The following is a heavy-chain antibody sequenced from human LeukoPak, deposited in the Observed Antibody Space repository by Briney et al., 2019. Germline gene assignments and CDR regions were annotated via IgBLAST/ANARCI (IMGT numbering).Heavy chain of an antibody. V-gene: IGHV4-38-2*02. CDR3: ARADYGDRSQFDP. CDR1: GYSISSGYY. Sequence: SETLSLTCTVSGYSISSGYYWGWLRQPPGKGLEWIGSIYHSGNTYYNPSLKSRVTISVDTSKNQFTLKLSSVTAADTAVYYCARADYGDRSQFDPWGQGTLVTVSS. CDR2: IYHSGNT. J-gene: IGHJ5*02. D-gene: IGHD4-17*01.